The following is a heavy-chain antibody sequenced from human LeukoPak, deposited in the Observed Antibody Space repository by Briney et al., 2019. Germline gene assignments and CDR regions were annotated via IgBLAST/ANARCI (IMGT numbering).Heavy chain of an antibody. V-gene: IGHV1-69*13. Sequence: EASVKVSCKASEGTFSNYAVSWVRQAPGQGLEWMGGIIPIFATAHYAQKFQGRVTITADESTSTAYMELGSLRPEDTAVYYCARESVDYYDSSGYLRYFDYWGQGTLVTVSS. CDR2: IIPIFATA. CDR3: ARESVDYYDSSGYLRYFDY. D-gene: IGHD3-22*01. J-gene: IGHJ4*02. CDR1: EGTFSNYA.